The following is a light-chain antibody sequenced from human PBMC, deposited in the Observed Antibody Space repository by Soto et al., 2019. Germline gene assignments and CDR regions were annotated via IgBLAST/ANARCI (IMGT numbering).Light chain of an antibody. J-gene: IGKJ1*01. V-gene: IGKV1-39*01. Sequence: DIQMTQSPSSLSASVGDRVIITCRASQSIISYLNWYQQKPGKAPKLLIFGASSLQTGVPSRFSGSGSGTDFTLTISSLQPEDFGTYYCQQSYSTPRTFGQGTKVEIK. CDR3: QQSYSTPRT. CDR2: GAS. CDR1: QSIISY.